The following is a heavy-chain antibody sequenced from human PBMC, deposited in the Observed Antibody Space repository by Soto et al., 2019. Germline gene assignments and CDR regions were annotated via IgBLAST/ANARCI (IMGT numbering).Heavy chain of an antibody. Sequence: QVQLVESGGGVVQPGRSLRLSCAASGFTFSSYGMHWVRQAPGKGLEWVAVISYDGSNKYYADSVKGRFTISRDNSKNTLYLQMNSLRAEDTAVYYCAKDSSCYYHFDYWGQGTLVTVSS. CDR3: AKDSSCYYHFDY. CDR1: GFTFSSYG. D-gene: IGHD3-22*01. V-gene: IGHV3-30*18. J-gene: IGHJ4*02. CDR2: ISYDGSNK.